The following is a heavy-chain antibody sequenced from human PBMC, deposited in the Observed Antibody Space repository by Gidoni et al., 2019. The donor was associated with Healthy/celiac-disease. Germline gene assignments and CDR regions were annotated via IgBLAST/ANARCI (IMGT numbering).Heavy chain of an antibody. CDR2: IKQDGSEK. CDR3: ARDVVVVPAPRGHWFDP. V-gene: IGHV3-7*01. D-gene: IGHD2-2*01. Sequence: WVANIKQDGSEKYSVDSVKGRFTISRDNAKNSQYLQMNSLRAEDTAVYYCARDVVVVPAPRGHWFDPWGQGTLVTVSS. J-gene: IGHJ5*02.